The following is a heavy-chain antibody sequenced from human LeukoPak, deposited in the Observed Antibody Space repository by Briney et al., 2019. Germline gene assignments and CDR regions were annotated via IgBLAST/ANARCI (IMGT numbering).Heavy chain of an antibody. CDR3: AKDALLFGVVTATNFDY. Sequence: GGSLRLSCAASGFTFSSYSMNWVRQAPGKGLEWVSSISSSSSYIYYADSVKGRFTISRDNAKNSLYLQMNSLRAEDTALYYCAKDALLFGVVTATNFDYWGQGTLVTVSS. D-gene: IGHD3-3*01. CDR1: GFTFSSYS. J-gene: IGHJ4*02. CDR2: ISSSSSYI. V-gene: IGHV3-21*04.